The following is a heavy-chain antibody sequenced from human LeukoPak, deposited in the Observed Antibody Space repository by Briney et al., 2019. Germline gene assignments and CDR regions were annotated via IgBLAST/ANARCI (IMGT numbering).Heavy chain of an antibody. Sequence: GGSLRLSCAASGFTFSSYAMHWVRQAPGKGLEWVAVISYDGSNKYYADSVKGRFTISRDNSKNTLYPQMNSLRAEDTAVYYCARESIAVAGEKEPDGEIHGDAFDIWGQGTMVTVSS. CDR2: ISYDGSNK. J-gene: IGHJ3*02. V-gene: IGHV3-30-3*01. CDR3: ARESIAVAGEKEPDGEIHGDAFDI. CDR1: GFTFSSYA. D-gene: IGHD6-19*01.